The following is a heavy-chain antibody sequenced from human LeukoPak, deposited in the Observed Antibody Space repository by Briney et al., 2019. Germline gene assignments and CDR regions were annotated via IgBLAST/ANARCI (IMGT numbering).Heavy chain of an antibody. D-gene: IGHD6-13*01. J-gene: IGHJ5*02. Sequence: EPSETLSLTCTVSGGSISSGGYYWSWIRQHPGKGLEWIGYIYYSGSTYYNPSLKSRVTIPVDTSKNQFSLKLSSVTAADTAVYYCARMYYSSSWTGTWFDPWGQGTLVTVSS. CDR2: IYYSGST. CDR1: GGSISSGGYY. V-gene: IGHV4-31*03. CDR3: ARMYYSSSWTGTWFDP.